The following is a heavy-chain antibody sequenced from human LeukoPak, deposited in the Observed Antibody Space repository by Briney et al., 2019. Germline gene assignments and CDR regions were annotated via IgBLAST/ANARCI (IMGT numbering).Heavy chain of an antibody. CDR1: GFTFSSYA. J-gene: IGHJ6*03. D-gene: IGHD2-15*01. CDR2: ISSNGGST. CDR3: ARTAAANYYYYYYMDV. V-gene: IGHV3-64*01. Sequence: GGSLRLSCAASGFTFSSYAMHWVRQAPGKGLEYVSAISSNGGSTYYANSVKGRFTISRDNSKNTLYLQMGSLRAEDMAVYYCARTAAANYYYYYYMDVWGKGTTVTISS.